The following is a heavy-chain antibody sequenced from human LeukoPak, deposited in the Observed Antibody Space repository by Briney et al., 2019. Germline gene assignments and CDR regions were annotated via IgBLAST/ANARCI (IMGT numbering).Heavy chain of an antibody. D-gene: IGHD6-19*01. CDR2: IVYSGAT. CDR3: ARHGYSSGWYDY. V-gene: IGHV4-59*08. J-gene: IGHJ4*02. Sequence: SETLSLTCTVSGDSIIGYFWGWIRQPPGKGLESIGYIVYSGATNYNPSLKSRVAISVDKPKNQFSLKLSSVTAADTAVYYCARHGYSSGWYDYWGQGTLVTVSS. CDR1: GDSIIGYF.